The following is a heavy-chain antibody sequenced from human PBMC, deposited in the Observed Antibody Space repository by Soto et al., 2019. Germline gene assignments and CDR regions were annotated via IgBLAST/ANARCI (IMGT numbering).Heavy chain of an antibody. CDR1: GFTFNDYA. V-gene: IGHV3-23*01. Sequence: GSLRLSCAVSGFTFNDYAMSWVRQAPGKGLEWVSTISGSLGSAYYAASVEGRFTISGDNSNNTLYLQMNSLRVEDAATYYCAKDSRLPGFGLLIHAFDIWGHGTMVTVSS. CDR3: AKDSRLPGFGLLIHAFDI. J-gene: IGHJ3*02. D-gene: IGHD3-3*01. CDR2: ISGSLGSA.